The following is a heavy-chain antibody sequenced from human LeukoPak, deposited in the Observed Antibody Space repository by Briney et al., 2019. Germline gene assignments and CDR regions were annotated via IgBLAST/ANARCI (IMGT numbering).Heavy chain of an antibody. CDR2: INHSGST. V-gene: IGHV4-34*01. CDR1: GVSFSGYY. J-gene: IGHJ6*03. D-gene: IGHD6-13*01. CDR3: ARTQQLVLYYYYYYYMDV. Sequence: SETLSLTCAVYGVSFSGYYWSWIRQPPGKGLEWIGEINHSGSTNYNPSLKSRVTISVDTSKNQFSLKLSSVTAADTAVYYCARTQQLVLYYYYYYYMDVWGKGTTVTVSS.